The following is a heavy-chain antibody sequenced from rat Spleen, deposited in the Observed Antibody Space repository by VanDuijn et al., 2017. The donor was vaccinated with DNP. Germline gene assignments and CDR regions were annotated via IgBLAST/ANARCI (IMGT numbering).Heavy chain of an antibody. J-gene: IGHJ2*01. CDR1: GFTFSDHN. CDR2: ISYDGRST. CDR3: AGRPPPTRGPFDY. Sequence: EVQLVESGGGLVQPGRSLKLSCAASGFTFSDHNMAWVRQAPKKGLEWVATISYDGRSTYYRDSVKGRFIISRNNAKSTLYLQMDSLRSDDTATYYCAGRPPPTRGPFDYWGQGIMVTVSS. D-gene: IGHD1-4*01. V-gene: IGHV5-7*01.